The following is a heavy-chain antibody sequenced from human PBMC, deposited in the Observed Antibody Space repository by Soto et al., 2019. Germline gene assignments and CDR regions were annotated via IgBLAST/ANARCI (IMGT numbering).Heavy chain of an antibody. D-gene: IGHD6-19*01. CDR2: IIPIFGTA. CDR1: GGTFSSYA. J-gene: IGHJ4*02. Sequence: SVKVSCKASGGTFSSYAISWVRQAPGQGLEWMGGIIPIFGTANYAQKFQGRVTMTRDTSISTAYMELSRLRSDDTAVYYCARGGYSSVYWGQGTLVTVSS. CDR3: ARGGYSSVY. V-gene: IGHV1-69*05.